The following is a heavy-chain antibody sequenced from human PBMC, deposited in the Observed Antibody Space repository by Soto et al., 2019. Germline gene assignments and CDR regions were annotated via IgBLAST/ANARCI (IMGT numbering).Heavy chain of an antibody. CDR1: GYSFINYG. Sequence: QVQLVQSGAEVMQPGAAVTVACKTSGYSFINYGYSWVRHAPGQGREWMGWIAAANRETNYAQNFQGRVIVTTDTSTNTAYMELRSLKADDTAVYYCARDHNWGLDYWGQGTLVTVSS. J-gene: IGHJ4*02. CDR2: IAAANRET. V-gene: IGHV1-18*01. CDR3: ARDHNWGLDY. D-gene: IGHD7-27*01.